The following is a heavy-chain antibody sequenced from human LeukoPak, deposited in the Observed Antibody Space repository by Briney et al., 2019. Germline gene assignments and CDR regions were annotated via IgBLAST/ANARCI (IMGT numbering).Heavy chain of an antibody. CDR1: GGSINTYY. CDR3: ARGANRLDS. D-gene: IGHD1-14*01. CDR2: IYYTGST. J-gene: IGHJ4*02. Sequence: SSETLSLTCSVSGGSINTYYWSWLRQTPGKGLEWIGFIYYTGSTNYNPSLKSQVTMSVDTSKSQFSLKLTSVTAADTALYYCARGANRLDSWGRGTLVTVSS. V-gene: IGHV4-59*12.